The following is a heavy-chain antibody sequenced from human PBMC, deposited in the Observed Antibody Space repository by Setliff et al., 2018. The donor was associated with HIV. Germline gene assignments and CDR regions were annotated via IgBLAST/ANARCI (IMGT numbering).Heavy chain of an antibody. V-gene: IGHV4-59*01. CDR1: GDSISSYY. Sequence: SETLSLTCTVSGDSISSYYWSWIRQPPGKGLEWIGYIYYRGSTKYNPSLRSRVTISLDTSKNQFSLKLSSVTAADTAVYYCARGGGFGGLLSFDFWGQGTLVTVSS. CDR3: ARGGGFGGLLSFDF. CDR2: IYYRGST. J-gene: IGHJ4*02. D-gene: IGHD3-10*01.